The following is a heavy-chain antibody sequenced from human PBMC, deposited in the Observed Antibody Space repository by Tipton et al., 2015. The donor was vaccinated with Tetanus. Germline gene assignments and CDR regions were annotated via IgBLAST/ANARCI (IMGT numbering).Heavy chain of an antibody. D-gene: IGHD6-19*01. CDR3: ARGAGYSSGWYQGTYYFDY. J-gene: IGHJ4*02. V-gene: IGHV4-59*01. CDR2: IYYSGST. CDR1: GGSFSGYY. Sequence: TLSLTCAVYGGSFSGYYWSWIRQPPGKGLEWIGYIYYSGSTNYNPSLKSRVTISVDTSKNQFSLKLSSVTAADTAVYYCARGAGYSSGWYQGTYYFDYWGQGTLVTVSS.